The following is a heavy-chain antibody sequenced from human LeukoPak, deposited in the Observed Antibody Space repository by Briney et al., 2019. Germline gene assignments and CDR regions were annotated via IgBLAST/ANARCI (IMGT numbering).Heavy chain of an antibody. V-gene: IGHV3-23*01. CDR3: AKDSASGSGLWLHFDY. CDR2: ISTSSVTT. D-gene: IGHD3-10*01. CDR1: GFTFSSYA. J-gene: IGHJ4*02. Sequence: PGGSLRLSCAASGFTFSSYAMSWARQAPGKGLEWVSGISTSSVTTHYADAVKGRFTISRDDSKNPLYLQTNSLRAEDTAVYYCAKDSASGSGLWLHFDYWGQGTLVTVSS.